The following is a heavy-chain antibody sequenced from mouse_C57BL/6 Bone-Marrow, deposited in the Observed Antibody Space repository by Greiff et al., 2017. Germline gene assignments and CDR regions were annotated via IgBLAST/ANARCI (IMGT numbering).Heavy chain of an antibody. J-gene: IGHJ4*01. V-gene: IGHV1-9*01. Sequence: QVQLQQSGAELMKPGASVKLSCKATGYTFTGYWIEWVKQRPGHGLEWIGEILPGSGSTNYIEKFKGKATFTADKSAHTAYMQLSSLTTEDPAIYYCARSYYGNLYYYAMDYWGQGTSVTVSS. CDR1: GYTFTGYW. CDR2: ILPGSGST. D-gene: IGHD2-10*01. CDR3: ARSYYGNLYYYAMDY.